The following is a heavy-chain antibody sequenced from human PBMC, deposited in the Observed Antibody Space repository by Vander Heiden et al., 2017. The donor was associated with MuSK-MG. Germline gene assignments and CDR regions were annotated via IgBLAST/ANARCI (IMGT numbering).Heavy chain of an antibody. CDR1: GGSISSSTYY. CDR3: ARQPTMAYYYYYLDV. J-gene: IGHJ6*03. CDR2: FYYSGST. Sequence: QLQLQESGPGLVKPSETLSLTCTVSGGSISSSTYYWGWIRQPPGKGLEWIGSFYYSGSTYYNPSLKSRVAISVDTSKNQFSLKLSSVTAADTAVYYCARQPTMAYYYYYLDVWGKGTTVTVS. D-gene: IGHD3-10*01. V-gene: IGHV4-39*01.